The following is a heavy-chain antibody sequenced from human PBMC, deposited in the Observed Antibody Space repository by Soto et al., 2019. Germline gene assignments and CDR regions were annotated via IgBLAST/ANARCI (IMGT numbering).Heavy chain of an antibody. CDR3: ARLSQLVHDP. D-gene: IGHD6-13*01. Sequence: PGESLKIACKGSGYSFTNYWISWVRQMPGKGLEWMGRIDPSDSYTSYSPSFQGHVTISADKSISTAFLQWSSLKASDTAMYYCARLSQLVHDPWGQGTLVTVSS. V-gene: IGHV5-10-1*01. J-gene: IGHJ5*02. CDR1: GYSFTNYW. CDR2: IDPSDSYT.